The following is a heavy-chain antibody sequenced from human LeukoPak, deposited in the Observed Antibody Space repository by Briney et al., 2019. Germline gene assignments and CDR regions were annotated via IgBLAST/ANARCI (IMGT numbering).Heavy chain of an antibody. J-gene: IGHJ4*02. CDR2: ITSGHST. D-gene: IGHD2-2*01. Sequence: GGSLRLSCAASRFTFSNYAMSWVRQAAGKGLEWVSGITSGHSTFYADSVKGRFTISRDNSKNTVYLQMNSPRAEDTAVYYCAKDYPECTGTTCSGEAFFDYWGQGTLVTVSS. CDR1: RFTFSNYA. CDR3: AKDYPECTGTTCSGEAFFDY. V-gene: IGHV3-23*01.